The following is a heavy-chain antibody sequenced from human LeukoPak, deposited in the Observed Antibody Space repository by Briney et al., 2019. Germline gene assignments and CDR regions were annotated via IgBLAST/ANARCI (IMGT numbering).Heavy chain of an antibody. CDR2: XXYSGST. D-gene: IGHD3-22*01. V-gene: IGHV4-59*08. CDR3: ASLIGDSSVKLHHRGFDP. CDR1: GGSISSXX. Sequence: KPSETLSLTCTVSGGSISSXXXXWIRQPPGXXXXXXXXXXYSGSTNYNXSLKSXXXXSVDTSKNQFSLKLSSVTAADTAVYYCASLIGDSSVKLHHRGFDPWGQGTLVTVSS. J-gene: IGHJ5*02.